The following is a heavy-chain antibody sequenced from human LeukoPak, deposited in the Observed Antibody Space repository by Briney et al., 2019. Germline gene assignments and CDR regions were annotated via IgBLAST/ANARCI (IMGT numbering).Heavy chain of an antibody. V-gene: IGHV4-59*01. CDR3: ARNKPLDPFAL. D-gene: IGHD1/OR15-1a*01. J-gene: IGHJ3*01. CDR2: ISYSGSA. CDR1: GGALSIYS. Sequence: PPETLSLSRALSGGALSIYSWSWIRQPRRTGLEWIGDISYSGSAYYNPSLTSRITISVDTSENQFSLKLKSITAADTAVYYCARNKPLDPFALWGQRTKVTVSS.